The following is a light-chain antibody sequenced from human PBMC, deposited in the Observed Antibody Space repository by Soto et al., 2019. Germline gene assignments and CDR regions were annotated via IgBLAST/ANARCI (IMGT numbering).Light chain of an antibody. CDR2: GAS. V-gene: IGKV3-15*01. CDR3: HQYNNWPPLT. J-gene: IGKJ4*01. CDR1: QSVSSN. Sequence: EIVMTQSPATLSVSPGERATLSCRASQSVSSNLAWYQQKPGQAPRLLISGASTRSTGIPAKFSGSGSWTEFTLTISSLQSEDFVVYYCHQYNNWPPLTFGGGTKVEIK.